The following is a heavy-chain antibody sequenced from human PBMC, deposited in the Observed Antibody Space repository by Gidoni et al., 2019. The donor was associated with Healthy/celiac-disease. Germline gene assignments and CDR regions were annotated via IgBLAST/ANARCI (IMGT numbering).Heavy chain of an antibody. J-gene: IGHJ4*02. CDR2: IYYRGDT. CDR3: ARDVRYSSSWSHFDY. V-gene: IGHV4-39*07. D-gene: IGHD6-13*01. CDR1: GGSISSSDYY. Sequence: QLQLQESGPGLAKPSETLSLTCTVSGGSISSSDYYWGWVHQTPGKGLEWIGTIYYRGDTYYNPSLTSRVTISVDMSRNQFSLWLTSVTAADTAMYYCARDVRYSSSWSHFDYWGQGILVTVSS.